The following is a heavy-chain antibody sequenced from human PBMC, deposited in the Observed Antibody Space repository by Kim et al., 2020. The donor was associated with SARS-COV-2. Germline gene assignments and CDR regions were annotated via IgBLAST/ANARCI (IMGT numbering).Heavy chain of an antibody. V-gene: IGHV3-21*01. CDR3: ARDLFLGTYYGSDLPPPDY. J-gene: IGHJ4*02. Sequence: GGSLRLSCAASGFTFSSYSMNWVRQAPGKGLEWVSSISSSSSYIYYADSVKGRFTISRDNAKNSLYLQMNSLRAEDTAVYYCARDLFLGTYYGSDLPPPDYWGQGTLVTVSS. CDR1: GFTFSSYS. D-gene: IGHD3-10*01. CDR2: ISSSSSYI.